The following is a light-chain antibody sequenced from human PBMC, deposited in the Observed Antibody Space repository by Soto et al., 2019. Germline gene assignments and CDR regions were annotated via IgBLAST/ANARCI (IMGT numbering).Light chain of an antibody. CDR1: QSISSW. J-gene: IGKJ4*01. Sequence: GDRVTITCRASQSISSWLAWYQQKPGTAPKLLIYHASTLESGVPSRFSGSGSGTEFTLTISSLQPDDSATYYCQRYNTYPLTFGGGTKVDIK. CDR3: QRYNTYPLT. CDR2: HAS. V-gene: IGKV1-5*01.